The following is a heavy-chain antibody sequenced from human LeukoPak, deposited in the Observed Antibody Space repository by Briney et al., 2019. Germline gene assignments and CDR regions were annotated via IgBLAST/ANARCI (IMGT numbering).Heavy chain of an antibody. D-gene: IGHD7-27*01. CDR1: GFTVSSNY. Sequence: GGSLRLSCAASGFTVSSNYMSWVRQAPGKGLEWVSVIYSGGSTYYADSVKGRFTISRDNSKNTLYLQMNSLRAEDTAVYYCAREDWGGEIFDYWGQGTLVTVSS. V-gene: IGHV3-53*01. J-gene: IGHJ4*02. CDR2: IYSGGST. CDR3: AREDWGGEIFDY.